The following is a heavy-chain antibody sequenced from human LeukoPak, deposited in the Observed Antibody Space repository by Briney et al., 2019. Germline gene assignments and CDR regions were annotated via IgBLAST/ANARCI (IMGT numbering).Heavy chain of an antibody. Sequence: GRSLRLSCAASGFTFSEYAMHWVRQAPGKGLEWVAVISYDGRQKYYGDSVKGRFTISRDNPKNTLYLQMNSLRDDDTAVYYCARVFLERLTSGYFDNWGQGTLVTVSS. CDR1: GFTFSEYA. V-gene: IGHV3-30-3*01. D-gene: IGHD3-3*01. J-gene: IGHJ4*02. CDR2: ISYDGRQK. CDR3: ARVFLERLTSGYFDN.